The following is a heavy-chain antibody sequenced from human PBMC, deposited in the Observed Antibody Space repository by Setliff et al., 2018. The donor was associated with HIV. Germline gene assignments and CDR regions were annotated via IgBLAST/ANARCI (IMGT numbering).Heavy chain of an antibody. D-gene: IGHD1-7*01. CDR1: GGSISSHY. CDR3: ARGWQLELPGTYYYYMDV. CDR2: IYYSGST. Sequence: PSETLSLTCSVSGGSISSHYWSWIRQPLGKGLEWIGNIYYSGSTKCNPSLKSRVTMSVETPKNQFSLNLSSVTAADTAVYYCARGWQLELPGTYYYYMDVWGKGTTVTVSS. J-gene: IGHJ6*03. V-gene: IGHV4-59*11.